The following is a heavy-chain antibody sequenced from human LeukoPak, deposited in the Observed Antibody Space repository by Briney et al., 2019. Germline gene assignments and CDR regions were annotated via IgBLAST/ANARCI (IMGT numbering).Heavy chain of an antibody. J-gene: IGHJ2*01. V-gene: IGHV4-39*01. CDR1: GGSISSSSYY. CDR2: IYYSGST. Sequence: PSETLSLTCTVSGGSISSSSYYWGWIRQPPGKGLEWIGSIYYSGSTYYNPSLKSRVTISADTSKNQFSLNLSSVTAADTAVYYCASPRGVTRDWHFDLWGRGTLVTVSS. CDR3: ASPRGVTRDWHFDL. D-gene: IGHD2-21*02.